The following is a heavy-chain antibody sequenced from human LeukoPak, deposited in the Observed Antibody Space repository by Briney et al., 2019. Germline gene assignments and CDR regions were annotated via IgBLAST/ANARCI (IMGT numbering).Heavy chain of an antibody. CDR1: GFTFSSYS. D-gene: IGHD6-19*01. V-gene: IGHV3-21*04. Sequence: GGSLRLSCAASGFTFSSYSMNWVRQAPGKGLEWVSSISSSSSYIYYADSVKGRFTISRDNAKNSLYLQMNSLRAEDTAVYYCAKDQTRIAVAGFDYWGQGTLVTVSS. J-gene: IGHJ4*02. CDR2: ISSSSSYI. CDR3: AKDQTRIAVAGFDY.